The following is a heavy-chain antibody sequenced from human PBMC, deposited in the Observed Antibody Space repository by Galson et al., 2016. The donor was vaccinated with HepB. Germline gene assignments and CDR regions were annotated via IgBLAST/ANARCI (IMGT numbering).Heavy chain of an antibody. J-gene: IGHJ4*02. CDR3: AKLEGQLTDDDY. CDR1: GFTFSSYA. D-gene: IGHD1-1*01. CDR2: LSGSGGST. Sequence: SLRLSCAASGFTFSSYAMNWVRQAPGKGLEWVSTLSGSGGSTYYADYVKGRFTISRDNSKNTLYLQMNSLRAEDTAVYYCAKLEGQLTDDDYWGQGTLVTVSS. V-gene: IGHV3-23*01.